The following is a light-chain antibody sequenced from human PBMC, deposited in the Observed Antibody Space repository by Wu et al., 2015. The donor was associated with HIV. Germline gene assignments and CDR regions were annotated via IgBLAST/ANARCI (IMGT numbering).Light chain of an antibody. J-gene: IGKJ1*01. Sequence: DIQMTQSPSSLSASVGDRVTITCRASQAISNFLAWYQQKPGKVPKLLIYAASNLHSGVPSRFSGSGSGTDFTLTISSLQSEDFAVYYCQQYNDWPPWTFGQGTKVEIK. CDR3: QQYNDWPPWT. CDR1: QAISNF. V-gene: IGKV1-27*01. CDR2: AAS.